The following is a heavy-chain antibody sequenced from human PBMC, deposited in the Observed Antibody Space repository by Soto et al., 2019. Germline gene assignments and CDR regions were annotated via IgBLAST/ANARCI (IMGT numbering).Heavy chain of an antibody. Sequence: QVQLVQSGAEEKKPGASVKVSCKASGYTFTSYDMHWVRQAPGQRLEWMGWINAGNGNTKYSQKFQGRVTITRDTSASTAYIELSSLRSEDTAVYYFARDKITGILDYWGQGTLVTVSS. CDR3: ARDKITGILDY. CDR2: INAGNGNT. J-gene: IGHJ4*02. D-gene: IGHD1-20*01. CDR1: GYTFTSYD. V-gene: IGHV1-3*05.